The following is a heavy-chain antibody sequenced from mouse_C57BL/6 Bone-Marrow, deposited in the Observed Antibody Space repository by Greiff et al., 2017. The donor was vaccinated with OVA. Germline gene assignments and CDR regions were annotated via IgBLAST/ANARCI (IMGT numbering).Heavy chain of an antibody. CDR1: GYTFTSYW. V-gene: IGHV1-55*01. D-gene: IGHD2-10*02. CDR2: IYPGSGST. Sequence: QVQLQQPGAELVKPGASVKMSCKASGYTFTSYWITWVKQRPGQGLEWIGDIYPGSGSTNYNEKFKSKATLTVDTSSSTAYMQLSSLTSEDSAVYYCARGGYDYYAMDYWGQGTPVTVSS. J-gene: IGHJ4*01. CDR3: ARGGYDYYAMDY.